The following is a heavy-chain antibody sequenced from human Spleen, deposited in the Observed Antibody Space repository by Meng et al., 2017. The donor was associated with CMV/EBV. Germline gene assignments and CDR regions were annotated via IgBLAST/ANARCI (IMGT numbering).Heavy chain of an antibody. CDR3: ARNPYDSSGYLFGY. D-gene: IGHD3-22*01. CDR1: GFTVSSNY. CDR2: IYSGGST. Sequence: AASGFTVSSNYMSWVRQAPGKGLEWVSVIYSGGSTYYADSVKGRFTISRDNSKNTLYLQMNSLRAEDTAVYYCARNPYDSSGYLFGYWGQGTLVTVSS. J-gene: IGHJ4*02. V-gene: IGHV3-53*01.